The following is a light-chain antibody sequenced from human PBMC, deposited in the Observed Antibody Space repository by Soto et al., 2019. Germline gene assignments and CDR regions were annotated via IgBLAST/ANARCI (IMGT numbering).Light chain of an antibody. Sequence: DIVMTQSPDSLAASLGERATINCKSSQSVLYSSNNKNYLAWYQQKPGQPPKLLIYWASTRESGVPDRFSGSVSGTDFTLTISSLQAEDVAVYYCKQYYSTPSYTFGQGTKLEIK. V-gene: IGKV4-1*01. CDR3: KQYYSTPSYT. J-gene: IGKJ2*01. CDR2: WAS. CDR1: QSVLYSSNNKNY.